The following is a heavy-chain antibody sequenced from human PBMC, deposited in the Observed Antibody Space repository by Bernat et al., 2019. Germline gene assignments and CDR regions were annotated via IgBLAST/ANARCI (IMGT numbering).Heavy chain of an antibody. V-gene: IGHV4-39*01. CDR2: IYYSGST. D-gene: IGHD1-7*01. CDR1: GGSISSSIYY. J-gene: IGHJ3*02. CDR3: ARHESAGTIYDAFDI. Sequence: QLQLQESGPGLVKPSETLSLTCTVSGGSISSSIYYWGWIRQPPGKGLEWIGDIYYSGSTHYNPSLKSRVTVSLDTSKNQFSLKVSSVTAADTAVYYCARHESAGTIYDAFDIWGQGTMVTVSS.